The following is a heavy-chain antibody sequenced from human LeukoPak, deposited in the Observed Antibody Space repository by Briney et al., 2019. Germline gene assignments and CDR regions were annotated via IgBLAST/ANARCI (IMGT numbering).Heavy chain of an antibody. CDR1: GFTFSDYY. V-gene: IGHV3-11*06. D-gene: IGHD3-9*01. CDR2: ISSSSGDT. J-gene: IGHJ4*02. Sequence: GVSLRLSCAASGFTFSDYYMSWIRQAPGKGLEWVSYISSSSGDTSYADSVKGRFTISRDNAKNSLYLQMNSLRDEDTAVYYCAREMDDILTGYGLDYWGQGTLVTVSS. CDR3: AREMDDILTGYGLDY.